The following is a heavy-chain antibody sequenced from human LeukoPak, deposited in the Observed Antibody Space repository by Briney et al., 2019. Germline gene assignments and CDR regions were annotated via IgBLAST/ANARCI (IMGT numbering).Heavy chain of an antibody. Sequence: GGSLRLSCAASGFTFSSYSMNWVRQAPGKGLEWVGFISNKAYGETTEYAASVKGRFTISRDDSKSIAYLQMNSLKTEDTAVYYCTRDRLEMATVYYFDYWGQGTLVTVSS. CDR3: TRDRLEMATVYYFDY. V-gene: IGHV3-49*04. CDR1: GFTFSSYS. CDR2: ISNKAYGETT. J-gene: IGHJ4*02. D-gene: IGHD5-24*01.